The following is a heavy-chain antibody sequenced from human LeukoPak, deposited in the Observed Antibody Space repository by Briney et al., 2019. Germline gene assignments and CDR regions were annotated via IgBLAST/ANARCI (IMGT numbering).Heavy chain of an antibody. V-gene: IGHV3-11*04. Sequence: GGSLRLSCAASGFTFSDYYMSWIRQAPGKGLEWVSYTSGSTNIIYYADSVKGRFTISRDNAKNSVYLQMNSLRPEDTAVYYCAKVGTAMDDYWGQGTLVTVSS. D-gene: IGHD5-18*01. CDR2: TSGSTNII. CDR1: GFTFSDYY. CDR3: AKVGTAMDDY. J-gene: IGHJ4*02.